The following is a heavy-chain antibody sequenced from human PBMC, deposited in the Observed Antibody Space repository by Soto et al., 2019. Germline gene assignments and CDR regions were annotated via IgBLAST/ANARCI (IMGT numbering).Heavy chain of an antibody. V-gene: IGHV3-23*01. J-gene: IGHJ5*02. CDR1: GFTFSSYA. D-gene: IGHD1-26*01. CDR2: ISGSGGST. CDR3: AKDGELLLQPGGA. Sequence: EVQLLESGGGLVQPGGSLRLSCAASGFTFSSYAMSWVCQAPGKGLEWVSAISGSGGSTYYADSVKGRFTISRDNSKNTLYLQMNSLRAEDTAVYYCAKDGELLLQPGGAWGQGTLVTVSS.